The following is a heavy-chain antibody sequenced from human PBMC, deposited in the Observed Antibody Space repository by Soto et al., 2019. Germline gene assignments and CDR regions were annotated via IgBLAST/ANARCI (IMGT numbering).Heavy chain of an antibody. J-gene: IGHJ3*01. V-gene: IGHV3-23*01. CDR2: VTSSASST. CDR1: GFTFSSFA. Sequence: GQLLEAGGGMVQPGGSLRLSCAASGFTFSSFAMNWVRLPPGRGLEWVAAVTSSASSTHYADSVKGRFTISRDNSKNTRYLQMNSLRADDTAVYYCAKGGAVLLDPFDVWGHGTMVTVSS. D-gene: IGHD1-26*01. CDR3: AKGGAVLLDPFDV.